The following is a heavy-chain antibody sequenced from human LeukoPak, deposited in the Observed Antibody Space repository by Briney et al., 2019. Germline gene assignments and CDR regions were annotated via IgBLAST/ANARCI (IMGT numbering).Heavy chain of an antibody. CDR3: ARDWVYKIDY. CDR1: GFTFSSYV. Sequence: GSLRLSCEAAGFTFSSYVMHWVRRTPGKGLVWVSRISHDGIISYADSVKGRFTISRDNAKNTLTLQMNSLRVEDTAVYFCARDWVYKIDYWGRGTLVTVSS. CDR2: ISHDGII. V-gene: IGHV3-74*01. D-gene: IGHD5-24*01. J-gene: IGHJ4*02.